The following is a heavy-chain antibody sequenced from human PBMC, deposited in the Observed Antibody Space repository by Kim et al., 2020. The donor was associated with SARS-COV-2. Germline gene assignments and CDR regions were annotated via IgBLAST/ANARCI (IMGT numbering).Heavy chain of an antibody. CDR2: MDPNTGNP. J-gene: IGHJ4*02. Sequence: ASVKVSCKTSGYTFSTYALNWVRQAPGQGLEWMGWMDPNTGNPTFAQGFTGRLVFSLDTFVSTAYLQINNLKTEDTAMYYCARDAFGDGFQFDHWGQGALVTVSS. CDR1: GYTFSTYA. V-gene: IGHV7-4-1*02. CDR3: ARDAFGDGFQFDH. D-gene: IGHD3-10*01.